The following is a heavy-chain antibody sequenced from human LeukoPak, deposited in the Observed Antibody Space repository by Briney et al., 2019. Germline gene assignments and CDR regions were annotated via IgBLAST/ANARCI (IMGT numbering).Heavy chain of an antibody. J-gene: IGHJ4*02. CDR2: ISGSGGST. CDR3: AKLLTAAGTGY. D-gene: IGHD6-13*01. CDR1: GFTFSNYG. Sequence: GGSLRLSCAASGFTFSNYGMGWVRQAPGKGLEWVSSISGSGGSTYYADSVRGRFTISRDNPKNTLYLQMNSLRAEDTAVYYCAKLLTAAGTGYWGQGTLVTVSS. V-gene: IGHV3-23*01.